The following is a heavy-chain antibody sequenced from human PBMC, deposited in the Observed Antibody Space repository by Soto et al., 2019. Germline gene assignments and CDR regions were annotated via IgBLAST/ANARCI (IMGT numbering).Heavy chain of an antibody. CDR3: SSGYDFWSGGAYMDV. V-gene: IGHV1-3*01. CDR2: INAGNGNT. J-gene: IGHJ6*03. D-gene: IGHD3-3*01. CDR1: GYTFTSYA. Sequence: QVQLVQSGAEVKKPGASVKVSCKASGYTFTSYAMHWVRQAPGQRLEWMGWINAGNGNTKYSQKFQGRVTITRDTSASTAYMELSSLRSEDTAVYYCSSGYDFWSGGAYMDVWGKGTTVTVSS.